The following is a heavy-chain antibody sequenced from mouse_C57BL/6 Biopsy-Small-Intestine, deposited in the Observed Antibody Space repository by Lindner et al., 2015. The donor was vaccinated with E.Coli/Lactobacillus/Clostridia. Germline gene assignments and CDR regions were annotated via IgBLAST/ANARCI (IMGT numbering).Heavy chain of an antibody. V-gene: IGHV1-18*01. J-gene: IGHJ2*01. CDR3: ARGGHYGYDGTLDY. Sequence: VQLQESGPELVKPGASVKIPCKASGYIITDYNMDWVKQSHGKSLEWIGDINPNNGGTIYNQKFKGKATLTVDKSSSTAYMELRSLTSEDTAVYYCARGGHYGYDGTLDYWGQGTTLTVSS. CDR1: GYIITDYN. D-gene: IGHD2-2*01. CDR2: INPNNGGT.